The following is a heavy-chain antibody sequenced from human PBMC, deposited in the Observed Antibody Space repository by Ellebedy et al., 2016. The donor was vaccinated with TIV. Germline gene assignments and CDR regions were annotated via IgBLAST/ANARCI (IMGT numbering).Heavy chain of an antibody. V-gene: IGHV3-73*01. D-gene: IGHD3-9*01. J-gene: IGHJ4*02. Sequence: GESLKISCAASGFTFSGSPMHWVRQASGKGLEWVGRIRSKANSYATAYAASVKGRFTLSRDDSKNTAYLQMNSLNTEDTAVYYCARPDWRSSGWDGDYWGQGTLVTVSS. CDR2: IRSKANSYAT. CDR1: GFTFSGSP. CDR3: ARPDWRSSGWDGDY.